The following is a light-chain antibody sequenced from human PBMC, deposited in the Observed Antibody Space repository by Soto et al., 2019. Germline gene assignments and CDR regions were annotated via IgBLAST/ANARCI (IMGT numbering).Light chain of an antibody. CDR2: EAS. CDR3: QNFDSAPQT. Sequence: DIQMTQSPSSLSASVGDRVTITCRASQGIRHYLAWYQQKPGKVPKLLIYEASNLQSGVPSRFRGGGSGTEFTLTISTLQPEDVAIYYCQNFDSAPQTFGQGTKGEIK. V-gene: IGKV1-27*01. CDR1: QGIRHY. J-gene: IGKJ1*01.